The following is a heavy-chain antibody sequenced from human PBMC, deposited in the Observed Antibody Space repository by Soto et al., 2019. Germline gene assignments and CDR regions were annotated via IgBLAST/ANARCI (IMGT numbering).Heavy chain of an antibody. V-gene: IGHV3-23*01. D-gene: IGHD6-19*01. CDR2: ISGSGGST. CDR1: GFTFSSYA. J-gene: IGHJ3*02. Sequence: GGSLRLSCAASGFTFSSYAMSWVRQAPGKGLEWVSAISGSGGSTYYADSVKGRFTISRDNSKNTLYLQMNSLRAEDTAVYYCAKTLGRAVADPPDAFDIWGQGTMVTVSS. CDR3: AKTLGRAVADPPDAFDI.